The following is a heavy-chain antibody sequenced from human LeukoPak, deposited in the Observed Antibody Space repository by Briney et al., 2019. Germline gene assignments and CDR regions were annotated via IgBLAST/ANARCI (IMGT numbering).Heavy chain of an antibody. Sequence: PGGSLRLSCAASGFSFSSYCMSWVRQAPGKRLEWVSGIGISGYSTYYADSVKGRFTISRDNSKNTLYLQMNGLRAEDTAFYYCAKDHGSGSYRPGIHYWGQGTLVTVSS. V-gene: IGHV3-23*01. CDR2: IGISGYST. D-gene: IGHD3-10*01. J-gene: IGHJ4*02. CDR3: AKDHGSGSYRPGIHY. CDR1: GFSFSSYC.